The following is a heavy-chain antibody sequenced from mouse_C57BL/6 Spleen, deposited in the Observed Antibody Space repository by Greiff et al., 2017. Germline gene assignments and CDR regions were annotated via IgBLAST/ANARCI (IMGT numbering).Heavy chain of an antibody. J-gene: IGHJ2*01. CDR2: IDPSDSYT. CDR1: GYTFTSYW. V-gene: IGHV1-69*01. CDR3: SRGRFDY. Sequence: QVQLQQPGAELVMPGASVKLSCKASGYTFTSYWMHWVKQRPGQGLEWIVEIDPSDSYTNYNQKFKGKSTLTVDKSSSTAYMQLGSLTSEDSAVYYCSRGRFDYWGQGTTLTVSS.